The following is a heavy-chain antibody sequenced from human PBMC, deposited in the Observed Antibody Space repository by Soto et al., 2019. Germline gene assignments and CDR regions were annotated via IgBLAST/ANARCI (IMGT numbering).Heavy chain of an antibody. CDR1: GGSISSGGYS. V-gene: IGHV4-30-2*01. CDR3: ARAGGLGAVAVDY. D-gene: IGHD6-19*01. J-gene: IGHJ4*02. Sequence: QLQLQESGSGLVKPSQTLSLTCAVSGGSISSGGYSWRWIRQPPGKGLEWIGYIYHSGSTYYNPSLKRRDTLSVDRSKNQFARKLSSVTGADTAVYYCARAGGLGAVAVDYWGQGTLVTFSS. CDR2: IYHSGST.